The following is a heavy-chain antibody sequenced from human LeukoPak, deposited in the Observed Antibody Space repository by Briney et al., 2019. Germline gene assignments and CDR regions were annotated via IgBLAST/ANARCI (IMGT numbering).Heavy chain of an antibody. CDR2: IYYSGST. J-gene: IGHJ3*02. D-gene: IGHD3-22*01. V-gene: IGHV4-59*12. CDR1: GGSISSYY. CDR3: ARGGGYYDSSGYYGSFYAFDI. Sequence: SETLSLTCTVSGGSISSYYWSWIRQPPGKGLEWIGYIYYSGSTNYNPSLKSRVTISVDTSKNQFSLKLSSVTAADTAVYYCARGGGYYDSSGYYGSFYAFDIWGQGTMVTVSS.